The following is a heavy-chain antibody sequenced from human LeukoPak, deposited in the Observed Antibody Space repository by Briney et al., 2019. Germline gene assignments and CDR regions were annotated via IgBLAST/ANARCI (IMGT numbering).Heavy chain of an antibody. CDR1: GASISSYY. D-gene: IGHD2-2*01. Sequence: TSETLSLTCTVSGASISSYYWSWIRQPAGKGLEWIGEINHSGSTNYNPSLKSRVTISVDTSKNQFSLKLSSVTAADTAVYYCARGYQLLPFDYWGQGTLVTVSS. CDR2: INHSGST. CDR3: ARGYQLLPFDY. V-gene: IGHV4-34*01. J-gene: IGHJ4*02.